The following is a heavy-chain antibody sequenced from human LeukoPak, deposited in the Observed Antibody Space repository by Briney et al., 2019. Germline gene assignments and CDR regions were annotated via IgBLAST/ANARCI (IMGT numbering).Heavy chain of an antibody. Sequence: GGSLRLSCAASGFTFSSYGMSWVRQAPGKGLEWVSAISGSGGSTYYADSVKGRFTISRDNSKNTLYLQMNSLRAEDTAVYYCARDIPWFGELLSPLDYWGQGTLVTVSS. V-gene: IGHV3-23*01. J-gene: IGHJ4*02. D-gene: IGHD3-10*01. CDR3: ARDIPWFGELLSPLDY. CDR1: GFTFSSYG. CDR2: ISGSGGST.